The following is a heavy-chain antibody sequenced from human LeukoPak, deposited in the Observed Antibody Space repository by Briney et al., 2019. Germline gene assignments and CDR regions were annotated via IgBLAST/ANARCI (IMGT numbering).Heavy chain of an antibody. Sequence: KPSETLSLTCAVYGGSFSGYYWGWLRQPPGKGLEWIGEINHSGSTNYNPSLKSRVTISVDTSKNQFSLKLSSVTAADTAVYYCARGVVVITDWGQGTLVTVSS. CDR1: GGSFSGYY. V-gene: IGHV4-34*01. CDR2: INHSGST. D-gene: IGHD3-22*01. J-gene: IGHJ4*02. CDR3: ARGVVVITD.